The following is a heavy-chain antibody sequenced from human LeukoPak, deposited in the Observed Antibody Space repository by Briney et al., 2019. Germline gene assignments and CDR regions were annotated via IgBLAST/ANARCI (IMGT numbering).Heavy chain of an antibody. CDR2: IRSKANSYAT. CDR1: GFTFSGSA. J-gene: IGHJ5*02. CDR3: TTPDIVVVPAAIGRIDP. V-gene: IGHV3-73*01. D-gene: IGHD2-2*01. Sequence: GGSLRLSCAASGFTFSGSAMHWVRQASGKGLEWVGRIRSKANSYATAYAASVKGRFTISRDDSKNTAYLQMNSLKTEDTAVYYCTTPDIVVVPAAIGRIDPWGQGTLVTVSS.